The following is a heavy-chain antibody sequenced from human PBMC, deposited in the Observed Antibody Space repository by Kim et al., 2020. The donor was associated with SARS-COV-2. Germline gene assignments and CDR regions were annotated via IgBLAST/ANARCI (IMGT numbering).Heavy chain of an antibody. V-gene: IGHV4-39*01. J-gene: IGHJ5*02. CDR2: NYYSGST. Sequence: SETLSLTCTVSGCSISSSSNYWGWIRQPPGKGLEWIGTNYYSGSTYYNPSLKSRVTISVDTSKNQFTLKLSSVTAADTAVYYCARLAVDVVMVVAFPGWFDPWGQGTLVTVSS. CDR3: ARLAVDVVMVVAFPGWFDP. CDR1: GCSISSSSNY. D-gene: IGHD2-15*01.